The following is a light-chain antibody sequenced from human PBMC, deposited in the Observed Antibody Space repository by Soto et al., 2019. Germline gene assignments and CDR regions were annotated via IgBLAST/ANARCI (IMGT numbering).Light chain of an antibody. CDR2: GAS. V-gene: IGKV3-20*01. Sequence: EIVLTQSPGTLSLSPGERATLSCRASQSVSSSYLAWYQQKPGQAPRLLIYGASSRATGIPDRFSGSGSGTDFTLTISRLEPEDVAVYYCQQYGKTVGQGTKVDIK. J-gene: IGKJ1*01. CDR1: QSVSSSY. CDR3: QQYGKT.